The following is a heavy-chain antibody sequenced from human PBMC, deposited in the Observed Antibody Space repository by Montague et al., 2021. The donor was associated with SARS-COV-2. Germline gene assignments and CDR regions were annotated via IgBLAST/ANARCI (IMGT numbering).Heavy chain of an antibody. CDR3: AGAPSDIGGAY. CDR2: IWYDGSNK. CDR1: GFSFSQYA. V-gene: IGHV3-33*01. J-gene: IGHJ4*02. D-gene: IGHD2-15*01. Sequence: SLRLSCAASGFSFSQYAMHWVRQAPGKGLEWVAFIWYDGSNKDYAASVKGRFTISRDNSKNTLFLQMNSLRADDTGFYYCAGAPSDIGGAYWGQGTLVTVSS.